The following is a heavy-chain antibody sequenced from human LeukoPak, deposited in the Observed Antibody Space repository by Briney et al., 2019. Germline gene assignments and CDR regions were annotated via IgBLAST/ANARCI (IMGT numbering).Heavy chain of an antibody. CDR2: INPNSGGT. D-gene: IGHD3-16*02. CDR3: ARVGYHDTSGAFDY. V-gene: IGHV1-2*02. CDR1: GYTFTGYY. Sequence: ASVKVSCKASGYTFTGYYMHWVRQAPGQGLECMGLINPNSGGTNYVQKFQGRVTMTRDTSINTAYMELSRLRSDDTAVYYCARVGYHDTSGAFDYWGQGTLVTVSS. J-gene: IGHJ4*02.